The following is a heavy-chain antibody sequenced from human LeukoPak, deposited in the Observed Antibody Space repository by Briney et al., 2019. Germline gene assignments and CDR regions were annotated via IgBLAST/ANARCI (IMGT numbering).Heavy chain of an antibody. CDR2: LYYSGRT. D-gene: IGHD6-25*01. Sequence: PSETLSLTCSVSGGSMSSSSHYWGWVRQPPGKELQWIGSLYYSGRTFYTPSLESRVTMSIDTSNNQFSLRMSSVTAADTAVYYCARLAAGTWPYDYWGQGSLVTVSS. CDR1: GGSMSSSSHY. J-gene: IGHJ4*02. V-gene: IGHV4-39*01. CDR3: ARLAAGTWPYDY.